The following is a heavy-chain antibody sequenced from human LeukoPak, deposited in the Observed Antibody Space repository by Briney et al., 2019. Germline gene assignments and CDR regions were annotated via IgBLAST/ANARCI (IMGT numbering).Heavy chain of an antibody. CDR1: GYSINSGYY. V-gene: IGHV4-38-2*01. J-gene: IGHJ3*02. Sequence: SETLSLTCAVPGYSINSGYYWGWIRQPPGKGLEWIGSIYHSGSTYYNPSLKSRVTISVDTSKNQFSLKLSSVTAADTAVYYCARRIGAAFDIWGQGTMVTVSS. CDR3: ARRIGAAFDI. CDR2: IYHSGST.